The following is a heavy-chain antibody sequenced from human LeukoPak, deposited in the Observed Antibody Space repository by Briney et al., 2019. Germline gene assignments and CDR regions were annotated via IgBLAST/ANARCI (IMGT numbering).Heavy chain of an antibody. CDR3: AREVPNCSSTSYYSAFDI. Sequence: GASVKVSCKASGYTFTGYYMHWVRQAPGQGLEWMGWINPNSGGTNYAQKLQGRVTMTTDTSTSTAYMELRSLRSDDTAVYYCAREVPNCSSTSYYSAFDIWGQGTMVTVSS. D-gene: IGHD2-2*01. CDR2: INPNSGGT. J-gene: IGHJ3*02. CDR1: GYTFTGYY. V-gene: IGHV1-2*02.